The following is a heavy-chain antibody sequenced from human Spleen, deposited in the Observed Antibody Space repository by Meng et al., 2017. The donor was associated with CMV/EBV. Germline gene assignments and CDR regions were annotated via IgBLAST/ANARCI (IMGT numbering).Heavy chain of an antibody. CDR2: IYHSGST. CDR1: GGSVSSGSYY. V-gene: IGHV4-61*03. Sequence: GSLRLSCTVSGGSVSSGSYYWSWIRQPPGKGLEWIGHIYHSGSTNYNPSLKSRVTISVDTSKNHLSLKLTSVTAADTAVYYCARAFRGMDVWGQGTTVTVSS. J-gene: IGHJ6*02. CDR3: ARAFRGMDV. D-gene: IGHD2/OR15-2a*01.